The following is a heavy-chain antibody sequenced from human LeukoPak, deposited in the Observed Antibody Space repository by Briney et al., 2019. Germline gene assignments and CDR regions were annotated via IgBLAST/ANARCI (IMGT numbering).Heavy chain of an antibody. J-gene: IGHJ4*02. CDR1: GFTFSSYE. D-gene: IGHD1-26*01. CDR3: ARGGSYYVEDRSKPDY. CDR2: ISSSGSTI. V-gene: IGHV3-48*03. Sequence: GGSLRLSCAASGFTFSSYEMNWVRQAPGKGLEWVSYISSSGSTIYYADSVKGRFTISRDNSKNTLYLQMNSLRDEDTAVFYCARGGSYYVEDRSKPDYWGQGTRVTVSS.